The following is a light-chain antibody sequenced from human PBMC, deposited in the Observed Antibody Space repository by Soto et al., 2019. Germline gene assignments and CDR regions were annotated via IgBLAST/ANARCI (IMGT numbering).Light chain of an antibody. Sequence: DIQMTQSPSSLSASVGDRVTITCRASQSITISLNWYQQKPGKAPKLLIYAASNLHSGVPSRFSGSGSGTDFTLTISNLQPDDFATYYCQQAYSTPWTFGQGTKVDIK. CDR2: AAS. CDR3: QQAYSTPWT. V-gene: IGKV1-39*01. CDR1: QSITIS. J-gene: IGKJ1*01.